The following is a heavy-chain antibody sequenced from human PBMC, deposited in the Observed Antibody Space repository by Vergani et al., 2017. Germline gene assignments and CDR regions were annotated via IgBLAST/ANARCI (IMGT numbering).Heavy chain of an antibody. CDR1: GFTFSSYG. J-gene: IGHJ6*02. Sequence: QVQLVESGGGVVQPGRSLRLSCAASGFTFSSYGMHWVRQAPGKGLEWVAVIWYDGSNKYYADSVKGRFTISRDNSKNTLYLQMNSLRAEDTAVYYCARERRGAAAGHPWDYYCGMDVWGQGTTVTVSS. CDR2: IWYDGSNK. D-gene: IGHD6-13*01. V-gene: IGHV3-33*01. CDR3: ARERRGAAAGHPWDYYCGMDV.